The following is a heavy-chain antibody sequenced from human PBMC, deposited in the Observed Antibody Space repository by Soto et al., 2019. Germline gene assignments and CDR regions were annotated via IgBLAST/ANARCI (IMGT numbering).Heavy chain of an antibody. CDR1: GFTFSSYA. V-gene: IGHV3-7*01. Sequence: GGSLRLSCAASGFTFSSYAMSWVRQAPGKGLEWVANIRQDGSKKYYVDSVKGRFTISRDNAKNSLYLQMNSLRAEDTAVYYCARGYSSSPDAFDIWGQGTMVTVSS. CDR3: ARGYSSSPDAFDI. CDR2: IRQDGSKK. D-gene: IGHD6-13*01. J-gene: IGHJ3*02.